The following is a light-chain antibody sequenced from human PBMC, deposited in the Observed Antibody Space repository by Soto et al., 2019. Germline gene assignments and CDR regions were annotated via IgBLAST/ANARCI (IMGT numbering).Light chain of an antibody. CDR1: QALSNS. CDR3: QQSYITPAG. CDR2: SAS. Sequence: DIQLTHSPSVLSPSVGDTVTITCRASQALSNSLAWYQQKPGKAPDLLIYSASTLQSGVPSRFSGSGSETEFSLTISSLQPEDFATYFCQQSYITPAGFGGGTKVDIK. J-gene: IGKJ4*01. V-gene: IGKV1-9*01.